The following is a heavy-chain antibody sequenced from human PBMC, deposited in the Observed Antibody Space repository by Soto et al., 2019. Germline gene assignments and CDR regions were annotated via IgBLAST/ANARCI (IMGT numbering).Heavy chain of an antibody. J-gene: IGHJ6*02. CDR3: ARVGVRLGLIAARPHAVPYYYDMAV. Sequence: QVQLQESGPGLLKPSATLSLTCTVSGGSVSSGSYSWSWIRQPPGKGLEWIGYIYNSGGTNYNPSHKSQVSIAVDTAKNQFALKLSSVTAADTAVYYWARVGVRLGLIAARPHAVPYYYDMAVWGQGTAVTVSS. CDR2: IYNSGGT. V-gene: IGHV4-61*01. CDR1: GGSVSSGSYS. D-gene: IGHD6-6*01.